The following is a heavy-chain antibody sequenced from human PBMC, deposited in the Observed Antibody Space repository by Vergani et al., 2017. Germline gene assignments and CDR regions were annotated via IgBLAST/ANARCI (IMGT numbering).Heavy chain of an antibody. V-gene: IGHV4-4*08. CDR2: VFRNGNV. CDR3: ARDFGGEWYFDL. Sequence: VLLQEPGPGLVRPSETLSLNCSVSGAYIDSFSWSWIRQSPWKGLEWIGYVFRNGNVNYNPSFNFRVAIDTSNNELSLRVTSVTATDTAVYYCARDFGGEWYFDLWGRGATVTVSS. CDR1: GAYIDSFS. J-gene: IGHJ2*01. D-gene: IGHD4-23*01.